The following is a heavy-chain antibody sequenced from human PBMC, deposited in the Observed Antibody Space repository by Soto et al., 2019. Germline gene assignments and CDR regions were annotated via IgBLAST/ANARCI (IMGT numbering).Heavy chain of an antibody. D-gene: IGHD6-6*01. J-gene: IGHJ4*02. Sequence: ASVKVSCKASGGTFSSYTISWVRQAPGQGLEWMGRIIPILGIANYAQKFQGRVTITADKSTSTAYMELSSLRSEDTAVYYCARVVGSTKYSSSFDYWGQGTLVTVSS. CDR1: GGTFSSYT. CDR2: IIPILGIA. V-gene: IGHV1-69*02. CDR3: ARVVGSTKYSSSFDY.